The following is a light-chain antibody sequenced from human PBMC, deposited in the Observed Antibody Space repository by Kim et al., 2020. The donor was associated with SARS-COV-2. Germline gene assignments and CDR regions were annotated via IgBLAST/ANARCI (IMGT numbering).Light chain of an antibody. CDR3: STWDSSLSSVV. V-gene: IGLV1-51*01. Sequence: QSVLTQPPSLSAAPGLKVTISCSGGRSNIGRNYVSWYQHVPGTAPKLLIYDSNHRPSGIPDRFSASKSGASATLGITGLQTGDQASYYCSTWDSSLSSVVFGGGTQLTVL. CDR1: RSNIGRNY. J-gene: IGLJ2*01. CDR2: DSN.